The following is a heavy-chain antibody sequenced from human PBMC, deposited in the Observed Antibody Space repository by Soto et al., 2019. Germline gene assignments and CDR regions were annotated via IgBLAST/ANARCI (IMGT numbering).Heavy chain of an antibody. CDR1: GLMFNNYA. J-gene: IGHJ4*02. CDR2: VSVSGGTT. D-gene: IGHD3-22*01. CDR3: AKGLYYYDSSGYRLFDY. V-gene: IGHV3-23*01. Sequence: PGGSLRLSCAASGLMFNNYAMSWFLQAPVNGLEWVSTVSVSGGTTYYADSLKGRFTISRDNSKKTVYLQMNRLRADDTAIYYCAKGLYYYDSSGYRLFDYWGQGTLVTVSS.